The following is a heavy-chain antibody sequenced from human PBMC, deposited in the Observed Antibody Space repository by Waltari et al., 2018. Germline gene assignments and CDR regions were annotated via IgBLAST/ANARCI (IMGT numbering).Heavy chain of an antibody. D-gene: IGHD6-13*01. Sequence: QVQLQESGPGLVKPSETLSLTCAVSGYSISSGYYWGWIRQPPGKGLEWIGSIYHSGSTYYNPSLKSRVTISVDTSKNQFSLKLSSVTAADTAVYYCARTGYSSLSGDYWGQGTLVTVSS. J-gene: IGHJ4*02. CDR3: ARTGYSSLSGDY. CDR1: GYSISSGYY. CDR2: IYHSGST. V-gene: IGHV4-38-2*01.